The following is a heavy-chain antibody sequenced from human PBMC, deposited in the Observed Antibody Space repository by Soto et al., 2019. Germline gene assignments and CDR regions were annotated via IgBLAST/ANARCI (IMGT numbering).Heavy chain of an antibody. J-gene: IGHJ3*02. D-gene: IGHD4-17*01. Sequence: QVQLVESGGGVVQPGRSLSLSCAASGFTFSSDGMHWVRQAPGKGLEWVAVISYDGSNKYYADSVKGRFTISIDNSNNTLYLLMKSLRDEDTAVYYCANLLSPTTPTYDSFDIWGQGTMVTVAS. CDR3: ANLLSPTTPTYDSFDI. CDR1: GFTFSSDG. V-gene: IGHV3-30*18. CDR2: ISYDGSNK.